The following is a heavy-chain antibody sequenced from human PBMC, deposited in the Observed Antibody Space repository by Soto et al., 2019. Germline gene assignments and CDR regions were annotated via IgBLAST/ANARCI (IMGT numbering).Heavy chain of an antibody. CDR2: ISGSGSTT. J-gene: IGHJ4*02. V-gene: IGHV3-23*01. Sequence: GGSLRLSCAASGFSFVGYAMNWVRLAPGKGLEWVSTISGSGSTTYYADSVRGRVTISRDNSRNTVYLQMNSLRAEDTAVYYCARYYYDSSGYFDYWGQGTLVTVSS. CDR3: ARYYYDSSGYFDY. CDR1: GFSFVGYA. D-gene: IGHD3-22*01.